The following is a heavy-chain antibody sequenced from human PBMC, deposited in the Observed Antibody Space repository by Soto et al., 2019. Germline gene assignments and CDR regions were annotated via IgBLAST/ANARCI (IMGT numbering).Heavy chain of an antibody. V-gene: IGHV4-34*01. CDR1: GGSFSGYY. Sequence: QVQLQQWGAGLLKPSETLSLTCAVYGGSFSGYYWSWIRQPPGKGLEWIGEINHSGSTNYNPSLKRRVTISVDTSKNQSARKLSSVTAADTAVYYCARGGIVVVPAAMRYCQHWGQGTLVTVSS. J-gene: IGHJ1*01. D-gene: IGHD2-2*01. CDR2: INHSGST. CDR3: ARGGIVVVPAAMRYCQH.